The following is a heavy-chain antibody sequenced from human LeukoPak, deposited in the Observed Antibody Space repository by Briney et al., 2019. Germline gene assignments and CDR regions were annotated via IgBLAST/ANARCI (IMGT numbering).Heavy chain of an antibody. Sequence: PSETLSLTCTVSGGSISTYYWTWIRQPPGKGLEWVGYVYSSGSTKYNPPLRSRVTTSLDTSKNQFSLRLISVTAADTAVYYCARGYSSNWNWFDPWGQGTLVTVSS. D-gene: IGHD6-13*01. CDR1: GGSISTYY. V-gene: IGHV4-59*01. J-gene: IGHJ5*02. CDR3: ARGYSSNWNWFDP. CDR2: VYSSGST.